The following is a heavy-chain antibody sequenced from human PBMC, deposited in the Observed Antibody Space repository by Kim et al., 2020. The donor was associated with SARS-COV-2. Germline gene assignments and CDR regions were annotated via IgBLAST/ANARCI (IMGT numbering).Heavy chain of an antibody. CDR3: ARDRAWAKWVSLDCFDI. CDR2: ISGNNGDT. J-gene: IGHJ3*02. D-gene: IGHD3-22*01. Sequence: ASVKVSCKASGHTFSSYGISWVRQAPGQGLEWMGWISGNNGDTKYAQNFQGRVSITTDTSTNTAYMELTSLRSDDTAIYYCARDRAWAKWVSLDCFDIWGQGTMVTVSS. CDR1: GHTFSSYG. V-gene: IGHV1-18*04.